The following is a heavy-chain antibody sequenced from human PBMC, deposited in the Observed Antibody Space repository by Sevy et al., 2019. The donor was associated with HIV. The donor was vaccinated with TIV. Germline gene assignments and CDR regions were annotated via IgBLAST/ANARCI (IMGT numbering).Heavy chain of an antibody. V-gene: IGHV1-24*01. CDR2: FDPEDGET. J-gene: IGHJ4*02. Sequence: ASVKVSCKVSGYTLTALSMHWVRQAPGKGLEWMGTFDPEDGETRFAQKFQGRVTMTEDTSTDTAYMVLSSMRSADTAVYFCATTKDYYDSSGYPFDHWGQGALVTVSS. CDR1: GYTLTALS. D-gene: IGHD3-22*01. CDR3: ATTKDYYDSSGYPFDH.